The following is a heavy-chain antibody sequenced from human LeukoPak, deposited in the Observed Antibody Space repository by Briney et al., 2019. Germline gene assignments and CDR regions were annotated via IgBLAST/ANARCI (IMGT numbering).Heavy chain of an antibody. CDR2: ISSSSSYI. D-gene: IGHD6-25*01. CDR1: GFTFSSYS. J-gene: IGHJ6*02. V-gene: IGHV3-21*01. Sequence: KPGGSLRLSCAASGFTFSSYSMNWVRQAPGKGLEWVSSISSSSSYIYYADSVKGRFTISRDNAKNSLYLQMNSLRAGDTAVYYCARDQRSYYYYGMDVWGQGTTVTVSS. CDR3: ARDQRSYYYYGMDV.